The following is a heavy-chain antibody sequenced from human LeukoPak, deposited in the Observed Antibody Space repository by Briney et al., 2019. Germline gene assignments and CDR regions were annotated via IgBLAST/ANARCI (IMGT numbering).Heavy chain of an antibody. J-gene: IGHJ4*02. CDR3: ARDPFPHDYGDF. V-gene: IGHV3-48*03. CDR1: GFTFSSYE. CDR2: INSVGNTI. D-gene: IGHD3-16*01. Sequence: GVSLTLSCATSGFTFSSYEMNWLPQAPGKGLEWVSYINSVGNTIYYADSVKVRFTISRDNAKNSLYLQMNSLRAEDTAVYYCARDPFPHDYGDFWGQGTLVTVSS.